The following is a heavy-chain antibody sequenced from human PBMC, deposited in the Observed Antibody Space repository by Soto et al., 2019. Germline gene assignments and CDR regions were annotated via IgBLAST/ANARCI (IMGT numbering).Heavy chain of an antibody. CDR2: TYFRSKWYN. V-gene: IGHV6-1*01. CDR1: GDSVSSNTAS. Sequence: LTCAISGDSVSSNTASLNWIRQSPSRGLEWLGRTYFRSKWYNDYAVSVKSRIIINPDTSNNQFSLQLNSVTPEDTAVYFCAKGDNLGPKTGYAFDPWGQGIMVTVSS. D-gene: IGHD5-12*01. CDR3: AKGDNLGPKTGYAFDP. J-gene: IGHJ5*02.